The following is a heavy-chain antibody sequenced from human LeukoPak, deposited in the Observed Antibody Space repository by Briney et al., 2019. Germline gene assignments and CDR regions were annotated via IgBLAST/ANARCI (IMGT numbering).Heavy chain of an antibody. D-gene: IGHD7-27*01. CDR1: GGSISSGSYS. V-gene: IGHV4-30-2*01. CDR3: ARFSPRAMGNYLDF. J-gene: IGHJ4*02. Sequence: SQTLSLTCAVSGGSISSGSYSWGWIRQPPGKGLEWIGYIYPRGSTYYNPSLKSRVILSLDKSANQFSLNLSSVTAADTAVYYCARFSPRAMGNYLDFWGQGTLVTVS. CDR2: IYPRGST.